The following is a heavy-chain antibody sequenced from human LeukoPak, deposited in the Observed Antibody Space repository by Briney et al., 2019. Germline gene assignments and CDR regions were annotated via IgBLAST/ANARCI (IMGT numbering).Heavy chain of an antibody. CDR2: ISSSSSTI. Sequence: GGSLRLSCAASGFTFSSYRMNWVRQAPGKGLEWVSYISSSSSTIYYADSVKGRFTISRDNSKNTLYLQMNSLRAEDTAIYYCANLGYCSGGSCFPGDYWGQGTLVTVSS. D-gene: IGHD2-15*01. CDR1: GFTFSSYR. CDR3: ANLGYCSGGSCFPGDY. V-gene: IGHV3-48*01. J-gene: IGHJ4*02.